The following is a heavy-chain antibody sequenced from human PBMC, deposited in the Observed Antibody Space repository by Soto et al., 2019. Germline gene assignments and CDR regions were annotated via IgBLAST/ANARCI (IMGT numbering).Heavy chain of an antibody. J-gene: IGHJ4*02. D-gene: IGHD6-19*01. CDR3: AKRGAVAGTPYYFDY. CDR2: ISGSGGST. CDR1: GFTFSSYA. Sequence: HPGGSLRLSCAVSGFTFSSYAMSWVRQAPGKGLEWVSAISGSGGSTYYADSVKGRFTISRDNSKNTLYLQMNSLRAEDTAVYYCAKRGAVAGTPYYFDYWGQGTLVTVSS. V-gene: IGHV3-23*01.